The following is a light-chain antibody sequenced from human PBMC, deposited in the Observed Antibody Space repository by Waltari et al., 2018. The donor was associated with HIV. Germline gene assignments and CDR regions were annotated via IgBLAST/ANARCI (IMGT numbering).Light chain of an antibody. Sequence: EIVLTQSPATLSLSPGERATLSCRASQSVSSNYLAWYQHKPGQAPRRRIYDAFNRATGIPARFSGSWSGTDFTLTISSLEPEDSALYYCQQRSSWPRGTFGQGTKLEIK. J-gene: IGKJ2*02. CDR3: QQRSSWPRGT. CDR1: QSVSSNY. CDR2: DAF. V-gene: IGKV3-11*01.